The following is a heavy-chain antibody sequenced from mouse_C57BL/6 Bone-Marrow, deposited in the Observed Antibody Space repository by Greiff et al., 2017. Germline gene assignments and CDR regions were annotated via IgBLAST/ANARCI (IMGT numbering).Heavy chain of an antibody. V-gene: IGHV5-17*01. Sequence: EVHLVESGGGLVKPGGSLKLSCAASGFTFSDYGMHWVRQAPEKGLEWVAYISSGSSTNYYADTVKGRFTISRDNAKNTLFLQMTSLRSEDTAMYYCARQGTTGAVDYWGQGTSVTVSA. D-gene: IGHD1-1*01. J-gene: IGHJ4*01. CDR3: ARQGTTGAVDY. CDR1: GFTFSDYG. CDR2: ISSGSSTN.